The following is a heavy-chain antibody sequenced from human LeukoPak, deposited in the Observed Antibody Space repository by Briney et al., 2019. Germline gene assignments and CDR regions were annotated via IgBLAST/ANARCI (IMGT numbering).Heavy chain of an antibody. V-gene: IGHV4-59*11. CDR2: ILSSGLT. D-gene: IGHD6-13*01. Sequence: SETLSLTCSVSGASTSLHYWSWIRQSPGKGLEWIGNILSSGLTHYNPSLKSRVTISGDTSKNQLSLKLTYVTAADTAVYYCARGYSSSWYFNWFDPWGQGTLVTVSS. CDR3: ARGYSSSWYFNWFDP. CDR1: GASTSLHY. J-gene: IGHJ5*02.